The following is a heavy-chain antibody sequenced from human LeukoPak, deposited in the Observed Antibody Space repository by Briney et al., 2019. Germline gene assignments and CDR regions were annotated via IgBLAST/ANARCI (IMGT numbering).Heavy chain of an antibody. CDR1: GFTFSNS. CDR2: LSTDGSNK. D-gene: IGHD6-19*01. CDR3: ARVSGWRHFDY. Sequence: GRSLRLSCAASGFTFSNSMHRGRQAPGKGLGGVAVLSTDGSNKYYADSVKGRFTISRDNSTNSQYLQMNSMRAEDTAVYCCARVSGWRHFDYSGQETLVTVSS. J-gene: IGHJ4*02. V-gene: IGHV3-30-3*01.